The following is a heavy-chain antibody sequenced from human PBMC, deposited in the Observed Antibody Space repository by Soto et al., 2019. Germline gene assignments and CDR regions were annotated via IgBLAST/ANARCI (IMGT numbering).Heavy chain of an antibody. Sequence: GGSLRLSCSASGFTFSRYGMHWVRQAPGKGLEWVGVISYDGSKKYYADSVMGRFTISRDNSKNTMYLQMNSLRAEDTAVYSCARGESATYFDYWGQGTPVTVSS. CDR3: ARGESATYFDY. J-gene: IGHJ4*02. CDR2: ISYDGSKK. CDR1: GFTFSRYG. V-gene: IGHV3-30*03. D-gene: IGHD3-3*01.